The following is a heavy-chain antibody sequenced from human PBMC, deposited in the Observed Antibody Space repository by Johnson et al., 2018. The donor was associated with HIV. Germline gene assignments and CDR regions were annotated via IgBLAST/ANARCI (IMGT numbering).Heavy chain of an antibody. Sequence: QVLESGGGVVQPGRSLRLSCAASGFTFSNYGMHWVRQAPGKGLEWVAVISHDGSNKKYADSVKGRFTISRDNSKNTQHLQMNSLRAADTAVYYCVKGGHGDYGGEAFDIWGQGTMVTVSS. CDR3: VKGGHGDYGGEAFDI. CDR1: GFTFSNYG. J-gene: IGHJ3*02. D-gene: IGHD4-17*01. CDR2: ISHDGSNK. V-gene: IGHV3-30*18.